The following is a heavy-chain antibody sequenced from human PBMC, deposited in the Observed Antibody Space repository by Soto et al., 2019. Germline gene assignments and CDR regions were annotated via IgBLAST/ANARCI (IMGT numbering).Heavy chain of an antibody. CDR2: INHSGST. V-gene: IGHV4-34*01. D-gene: IGHD3-10*01. Sequence: QVQLQQCGAGLLKPSETLSLTCAVYGGSFSGYYWSWIRQPPGKGLEWIGEINHSGSTNYNPSLKSRVTISVATSKNQFSLKLSSVTAADTAVYYCARGGYGSGSYRRWFDPWGHGTLVTVSS. CDR1: GGSFSGYY. J-gene: IGHJ5*02. CDR3: ARGGYGSGSYRRWFDP.